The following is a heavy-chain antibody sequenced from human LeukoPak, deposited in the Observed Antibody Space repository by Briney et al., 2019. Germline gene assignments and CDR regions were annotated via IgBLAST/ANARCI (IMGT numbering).Heavy chain of an antibody. CDR3: AKGAGVRGALGAFDI. CDR1: GFTFNSYA. V-gene: IGHV3-23*01. D-gene: IGHD3-10*01. CDR2: ISGSGGST. Sequence: GGSLRVSCAASGFTFNSYAMSWVRQAPGKGLEWVSAISGSGGSTYYADSVKGRFTISRDNSKNTLYLQMNSLRAEDAAVYYCAKGAGVRGALGAFDIWGQGTMVTVSS. J-gene: IGHJ3*02.